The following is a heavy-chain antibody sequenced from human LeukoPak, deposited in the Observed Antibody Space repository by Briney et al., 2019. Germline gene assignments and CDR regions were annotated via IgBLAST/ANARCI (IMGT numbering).Heavy chain of an antibody. Sequence: SETLSLTCTVSGGSISNYYWSWIRQPPGKGLEWIAYINYSGSTNYNPSLKSRVTISVDTSKNHFSLTLSSVTAADTAVYYCARVLRYCSGGNCYSGGLGYMDVWGKGTTVTISS. CDR2: INYSGST. V-gene: IGHV4-59*01. J-gene: IGHJ6*03. D-gene: IGHD2-15*01. CDR3: ARVLRYCSGGNCYSGGLGYMDV. CDR1: GGSISNYY.